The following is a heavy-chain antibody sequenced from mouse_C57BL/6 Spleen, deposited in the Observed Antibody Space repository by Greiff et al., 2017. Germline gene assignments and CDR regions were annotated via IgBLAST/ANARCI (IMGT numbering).Heavy chain of an antibody. CDR3: ARGYGSSYDY. CDR1: GYTFTSYW. D-gene: IGHD1-1*01. CDR2: IDPSDSYT. Sequence: QVQLQQPGAELVMPGASVKLSCKASGYTFTSYWMHWVKQRPGQGLEWIGEIDPSDSYTNYNQKFKGKSTLTVDKSSSTAYMQLSSLTSEDSAVYYCARGYGSSYDYWGQGTTRTVSS. V-gene: IGHV1-69*01. J-gene: IGHJ2*01.